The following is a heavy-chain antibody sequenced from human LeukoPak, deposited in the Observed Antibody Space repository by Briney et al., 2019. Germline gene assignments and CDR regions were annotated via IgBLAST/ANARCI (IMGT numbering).Heavy chain of an antibody. CDR2: INPNSGDT. V-gene: IGHV1-2*02. CDR1: GYTFTGPY. J-gene: IGHJ4*02. Sequence: ASVKVSCKVSGYTFTGPYIHWMRLAPGQGLEWMGWINPNSGDTKYAQKFQGRVTVTRDTSTSTAYMELSGLRADDTAAYYCARVEYCTKGVCINFDLWGQGTLVTVSS. CDR3: ARVEYCTKGVCINFDL. D-gene: IGHD2-8*01.